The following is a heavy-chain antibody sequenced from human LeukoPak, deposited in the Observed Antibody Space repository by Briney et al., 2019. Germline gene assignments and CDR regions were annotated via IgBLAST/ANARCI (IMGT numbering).Heavy chain of an antibody. V-gene: IGHV1-2*02. J-gene: IGHJ5*02. Sequence: ASVKVSCKASGHTFTGYYMHWVRQAPGQGLEWMGWINPNSGGTNYAQKFQGRVTMTRDTSISTAYMELSRLRSDDTAVYYCARDPTNYDFWSGPNNWFDPWGQGTLVTVSS. CDR3: ARDPTNYDFWSGPNNWFDP. CDR1: GHTFTGYY. D-gene: IGHD3-3*01. CDR2: INPNSGGT.